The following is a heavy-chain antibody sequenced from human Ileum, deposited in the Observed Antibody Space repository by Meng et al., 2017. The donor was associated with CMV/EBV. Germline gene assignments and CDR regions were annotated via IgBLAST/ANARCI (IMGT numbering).Heavy chain of an antibody. CDR3: ARVPAARGGFNYYYGMDV. Sequence: ASVKVSCKASEYTFTGHYMHWVRQAPGQGLEWMGWNNLNSGGTSYAQKIQGRVTMTRDTSISTAYMELSRLRSDDTAVYYCARVPAARGGFNYYYGMDVWGQGTTVTVSS. CDR2: NNLNSGGT. V-gene: IGHV1-2*02. J-gene: IGHJ6*02. D-gene: IGHD2-2*01. CDR1: EYTFTGHY.